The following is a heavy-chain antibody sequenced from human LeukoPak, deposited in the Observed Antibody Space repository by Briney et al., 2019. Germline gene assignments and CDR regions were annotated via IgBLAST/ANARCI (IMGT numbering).Heavy chain of an antibody. Sequence: GGSLRLSCAASGFTFSSYAMSWVRQAPGKGLEWVSAISGSGGSTYYADSVKGRFTISRDNAKNSLYLQMNSLRAEDTAVYYCARVIGVVVVVPAATYYYYYMDVWGKGTTVTVSS. CDR1: GFTFSSYA. CDR2: ISGSGGST. V-gene: IGHV3-23*01. CDR3: ARVIGVVVVVPAATYYYYYMDV. D-gene: IGHD2-2*01. J-gene: IGHJ6*03.